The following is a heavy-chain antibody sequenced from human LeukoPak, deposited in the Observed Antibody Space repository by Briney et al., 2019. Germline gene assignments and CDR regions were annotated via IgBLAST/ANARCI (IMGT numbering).Heavy chain of an antibody. CDR1: GFTYSSYS. D-gene: IGHD3-10*01. Sequence: GGSLRLSCAASGFTYSSYSMNWVRQAPGEELEWVSYISSSSSTIYYADSVKGRFTISRDNAKNSLYLQMNSLRAEDTAVYYCARDLRMVRDMGVDYWGQGTLVTVSS. V-gene: IGHV3-48*04. CDR2: ISSSSSTI. J-gene: IGHJ4*02. CDR3: ARDLRMVRDMGVDY.